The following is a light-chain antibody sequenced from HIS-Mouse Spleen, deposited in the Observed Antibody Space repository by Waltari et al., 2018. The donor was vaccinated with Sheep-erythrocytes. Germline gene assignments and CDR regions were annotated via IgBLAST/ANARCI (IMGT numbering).Light chain of an antibody. Sequence: QSALTQPPSASGSPGQSVTISCTGTSSDAGGYNYVSWYQQHPGKAPKLMIYEFSKRPSGVPDRFSGSKSGNTASLTVSGLQAEDEADYYCSSYAGSNNYVFGTGTKVTVL. CDR2: EFS. CDR1: SSDAGGYNY. CDR3: SSYAGSNNYV. V-gene: IGLV2-8*01. J-gene: IGLJ1*01.